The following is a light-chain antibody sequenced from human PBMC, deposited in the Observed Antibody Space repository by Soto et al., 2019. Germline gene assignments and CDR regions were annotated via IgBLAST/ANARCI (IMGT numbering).Light chain of an antibody. CDR1: QGIATY. J-gene: IGKJ1*01. CDR2: AAS. V-gene: IGKV1-27*01. CDR3: QRYNNGRT. Sequence: DIQMTQSPSSLSASVGDRVTITCRASQGIATYLAWYQQKPGKAPKLLIYAASTLQPGVPSRFSGSGSGTDFTLNINSLQPEDIATYYCQRYNNGRTFGQGTRWIS.